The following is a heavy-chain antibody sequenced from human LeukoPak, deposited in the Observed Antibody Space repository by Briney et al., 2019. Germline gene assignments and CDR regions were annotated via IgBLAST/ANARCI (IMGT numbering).Heavy chain of an antibody. D-gene: IGHD5/OR15-5a*01. CDR3: ARGVAH. Sequence: SQTLSLTCTVSGYSISSGFHWGWIRQPPGKGLEWIGNFYYTGITSYNPSLKSRVTISVDTSKNHFSLKLSSVTAADTAVYFCARGVAHWGQGTLVTVSS. V-gene: IGHV4-38-2*02. CDR1: GYSISSGFH. J-gene: IGHJ4*02. CDR2: FYYTGIT.